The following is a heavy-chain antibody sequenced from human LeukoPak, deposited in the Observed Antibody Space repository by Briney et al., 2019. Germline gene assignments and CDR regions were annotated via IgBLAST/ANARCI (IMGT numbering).Heavy chain of an antibody. J-gene: IGHJ4*02. CDR3: ARDLWLEDFDY. CDR2: INPNSGGT. CDR1: GGTFSSYA. V-gene: IGHV1-2*02. Sequence: ASVKVSCKASGGTFSSYAISWVRQAPGQGLEWMGWINPNSGGTNYAQKFQGRVTMTRDTSISTAYMELSRLRSDDTAVYYCARDLWLEDFDYWGQGTLVTVSS. D-gene: IGHD6-19*01.